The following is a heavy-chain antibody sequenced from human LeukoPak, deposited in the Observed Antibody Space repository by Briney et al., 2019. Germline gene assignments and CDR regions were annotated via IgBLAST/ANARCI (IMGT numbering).Heavy chain of an antibody. Sequence: PSETLSLTCAVYGGSFSGYYWSWIRQPPGKGLEWIGEINHSGSTNYNPSLKSRVTISVDTSKNQFSLKLSSVTAADTAVYYCARGGDYVWGSYRPPPFDYWGQGTLVTVSS. V-gene: IGHV4-34*01. CDR1: GGSFSGYY. CDR2: INHSGST. CDR3: ARGGDYVWGSYRPPPFDY. D-gene: IGHD3-16*02. J-gene: IGHJ4*02.